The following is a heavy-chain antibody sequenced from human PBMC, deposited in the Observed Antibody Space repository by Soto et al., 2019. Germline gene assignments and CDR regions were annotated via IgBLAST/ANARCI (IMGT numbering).Heavy chain of an antibody. D-gene: IGHD5-12*01. V-gene: IGHV1-8*01. CDR1: GYTLTSYD. CDR2: MNPNSGNT. Sequence: GASVKVSCKASGYTLTSYDINWVRQATGQGLEWMGWMNPNSGNTGYAQKFQGRVTMTRNTSISTAYMELSSLRSEDTAVYYCARGPYSGYDLSSYYYYYMDVWGKGTTVTVSS. J-gene: IGHJ6*03. CDR3: ARGPYSGYDLSSYYYYYMDV.